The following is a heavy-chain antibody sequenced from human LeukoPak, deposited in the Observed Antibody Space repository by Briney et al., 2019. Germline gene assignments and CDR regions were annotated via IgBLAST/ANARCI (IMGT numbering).Heavy chain of an antibody. CDR2: ISYDGSNK. CDR3: AKGSYFDY. J-gene: IGHJ4*02. V-gene: IGHV3-30*18. Sequence: GGSLRLSCAASGFTFSSYGMHWVRQAPGKGLEWVAVISYDGSNKYYADSVKGQFTISRDNSKNTLYLQMNSLRAEDTAVYYCAKGSYFDYWGQGTLVTVSS. CDR1: GFTFSSYG.